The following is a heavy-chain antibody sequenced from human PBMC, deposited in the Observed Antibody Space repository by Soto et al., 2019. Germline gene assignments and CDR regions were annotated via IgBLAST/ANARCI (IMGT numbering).Heavy chain of an antibody. D-gene: IGHD5-12*01. CDR1: GLTFSRYS. V-gene: IGHV3-21*01. J-gene: IGHJ6*02. CDR3: ARDFGNSITSPYGMDV. CDR2: ISSSSSYI. Sequence: GPLRLSCPASGLTFSRYSMNCVRQAAGEGLEWVSSISSSSSYIYYADSVKGRFTISRDNAKNSLYLQMNSLRAEDTAVYYCARDFGNSITSPYGMDVWGQGTTVTVSS.